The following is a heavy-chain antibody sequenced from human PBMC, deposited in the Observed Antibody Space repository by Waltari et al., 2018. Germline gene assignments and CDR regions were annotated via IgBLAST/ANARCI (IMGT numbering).Heavy chain of an antibody. D-gene: IGHD2-21*01. Sequence: EVQLVESGGGLVQPGGSLRLSCAASGFTFSSYAMSWVRQAPGKGLGWVSAISGSGGSTYCAESGEGRFPISRDNSKNTLYLQMNSLRVEDTAVYYCAKHHCGGDCYSIYYYYYMDVWGKGTTVTVSS. CDR3: AKHHCGGDCYSIYYYYYMDV. J-gene: IGHJ6*03. CDR2: ISGSGGST. CDR1: GFTFSSYA. V-gene: IGHV3-23*04.